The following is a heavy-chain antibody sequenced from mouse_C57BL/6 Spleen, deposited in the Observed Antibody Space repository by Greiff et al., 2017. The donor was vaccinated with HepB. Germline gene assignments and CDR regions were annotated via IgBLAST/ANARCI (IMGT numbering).Heavy chain of an antibody. CDR3: ARRGNYDAMDY. V-gene: IGHV1-82*01. Sequence: VQLQQSGPELVKPGASVKISCKASGYAFSSSWMNWVKQRPGKGLGWIGRIYPGDGDTNYNGKFKGKATLTADKSSSTAYMQLSSLTSEDSAVYFCARRGNYDAMDYWGQGTSVTVSS. CDR1: GYAFSSSW. J-gene: IGHJ4*01. CDR2: IYPGDGDT.